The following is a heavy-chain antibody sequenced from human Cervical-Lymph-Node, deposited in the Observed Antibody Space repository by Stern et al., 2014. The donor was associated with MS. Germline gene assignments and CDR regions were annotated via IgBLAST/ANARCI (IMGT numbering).Heavy chain of an antibody. CDR1: GYTFTSQY. D-gene: IGHD5/OR15-5a*01. J-gene: IGHJ3*01. CDR2: VNPGTGAK. V-gene: IGHV1-46*03. Sequence: VQLVESGAEVKKPGASVKISCKASGYTFTSQYIHWLRQAPGQGLEWMGIVNPGTGAKSYAQKLQDRVTMTGDTTTSTVYMDLSSLTSEDTAVYFCARDPTRYGVYDGVFDLWGQGTMVTVSS. CDR3: ARDPTRYGVYDGVFDL.